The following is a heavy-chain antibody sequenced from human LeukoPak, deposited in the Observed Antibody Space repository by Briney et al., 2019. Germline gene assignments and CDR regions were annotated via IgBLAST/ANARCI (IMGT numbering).Heavy chain of an antibody. CDR1: GGSFSGYY. CDR2: INHSGRT. V-gene: IGHV4-34*01. Sequence: PSETLSLTCAVYGGSFSGYYWNWIRQPPGKGLELIGEINHSGRTKYNPSLKSRVTISVDTSKNQFSLILSSVTAADTAVYYCARGQFQRDYWGQGTLVTVSS. J-gene: IGHJ4*02. CDR3: ARGQFQRDY. D-gene: IGHD5-24*01.